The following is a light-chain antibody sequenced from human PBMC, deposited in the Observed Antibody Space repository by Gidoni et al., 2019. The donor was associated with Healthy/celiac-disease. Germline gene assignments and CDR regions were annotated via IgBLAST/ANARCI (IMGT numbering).Light chain of an antibody. V-gene: IGKV1-39*01. J-gene: IGKJ1*01. CDR1: QSISSY. CDR3: QQSYSTPRT. CDR2: AAS. Sequence: DIQMTQSPSSLSASVGDRVTITCQASQSISSYLNWYQQKPGKAPKLLIYAASSLQSGVPSRFSGSGSGTDFTLTISSLQREDFATYYCQQSYSTPRTFGQGTKVEIK.